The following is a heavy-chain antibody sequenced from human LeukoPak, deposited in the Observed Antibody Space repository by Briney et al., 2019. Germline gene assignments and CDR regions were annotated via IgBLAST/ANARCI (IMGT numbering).Heavy chain of an antibody. CDR2: INSDGSTT. Sequence: GGSLRLSCAASGFTFSSYWMHWVRQELGKGLVWVSGINSDGSTTTYADSAKDRFTISRDNAKNTLYLQMNRLRADDTAVYYCARVRDGYYFDYWGQGTLVTVSA. CDR3: ARVRDGYYFDY. CDR1: GFTFSSYW. V-gene: IGHV3-74*01. J-gene: IGHJ4*02. D-gene: IGHD5-24*01.